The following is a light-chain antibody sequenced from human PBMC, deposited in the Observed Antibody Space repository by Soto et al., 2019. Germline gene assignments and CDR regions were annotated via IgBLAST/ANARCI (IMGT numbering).Light chain of an antibody. CDR3: LQYDSSPRT. Sequence: EIVLTQSPGTLSLSPGERATLSFRASQSVSSSYLAWYQQKPGQAPRLLIYGASTRTTGIPDNFSGSGSGTDFTLTISRLEPEDFAVYFCLQYDSSPRTFGQGTKVDIK. CDR2: GAS. V-gene: IGKV3-20*01. J-gene: IGKJ1*01. CDR1: QSVSSSY.